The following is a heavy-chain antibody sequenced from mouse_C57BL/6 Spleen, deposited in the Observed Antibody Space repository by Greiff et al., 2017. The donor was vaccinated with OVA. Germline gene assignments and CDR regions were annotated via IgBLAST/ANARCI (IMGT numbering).Heavy chain of an antibody. V-gene: IGHV1-69*01. J-gene: IGHJ2*01. Sequence: QVQLQQPGAELVMPGASVKLSCKASGYTFTSYWMHWVKQRPGQGLEWIGEIDPSDSYTNYNQKFKGKSTLTVDKSSSTAYMQLSSLTSEDSAVYYCARPPRPYDYPDYWGQGTTLTVSS. CDR2: IDPSDSYT. CDR3: ARPPRPYDYPDY. D-gene: IGHD2-4*01. CDR1: GYTFTSYW.